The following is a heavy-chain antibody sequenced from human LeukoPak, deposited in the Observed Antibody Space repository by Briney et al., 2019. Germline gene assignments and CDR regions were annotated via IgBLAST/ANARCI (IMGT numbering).Heavy chain of an antibody. CDR1: GFTFSSNA. Sequence: PGGSLRLSCAASGFTFSSNAIRWVRQAPGKGLEWVAVIWYDGSKRYYADSVQGRFTISRDNSKNTASLQLNSLRVEDAAVYCCARWGNRALDYWGQGTLVTVSS. D-gene: IGHD7-27*01. CDR3: ARWGNRALDY. CDR2: IWYDGSKR. V-gene: IGHV3-33*01. J-gene: IGHJ4*02.